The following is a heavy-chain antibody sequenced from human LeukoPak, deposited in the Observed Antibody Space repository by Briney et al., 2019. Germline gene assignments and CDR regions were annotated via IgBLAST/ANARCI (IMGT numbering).Heavy chain of an antibody. CDR2: ISGSGGST. CDR1: GFTFSSYG. J-gene: IGHJ4*02. V-gene: IGHV3-23*01. Sequence: PGGSLRLSCAASGFTFSSYGMSWVRQAPGKGLEWVSAISGSGGSTYYADSVKGRFTISRDNSKNTLYLQMNSLRAEDTAVYYCAVSSGIAVAGTLLDYWGQGTLVTVSS. D-gene: IGHD6-19*01. CDR3: AVSSGIAVAGTLLDY.